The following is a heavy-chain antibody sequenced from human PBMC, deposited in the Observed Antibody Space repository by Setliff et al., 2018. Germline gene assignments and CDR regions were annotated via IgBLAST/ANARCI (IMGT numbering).Heavy chain of an antibody. CDR2: ISSSGSTI. D-gene: IGHD3-16*01. Sequence: GSLRLSCAASGFTFNSFYMNWVRQAPGKGLEWISYISSSGSTIYYADSVKGRFAISRDNAKNSLYLQMNSLRAEDTAVYYCARGGSPYYFDYWGQGTLVTVSS. CDR1: GFTFNSFY. J-gene: IGHJ4*02. V-gene: IGHV3-48*04. CDR3: ARGGSPYYFDY.